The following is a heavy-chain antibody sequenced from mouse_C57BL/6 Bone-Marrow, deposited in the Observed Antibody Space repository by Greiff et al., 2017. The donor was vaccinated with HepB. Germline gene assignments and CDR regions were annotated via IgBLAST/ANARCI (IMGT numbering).Heavy chain of an antibody. CDR1: GFNIKNTY. V-gene: IGHV14-3*01. J-gene: IGHJ2*01. Sequence: DVKLVESVAELVRPGASVKLSCTASGFNIKNTYMHWVKQRPEQGLEWIGRIDPANGNTKYAPKFQGKATITADTSSNTAYLQLSSLTSEDTAIYYCARSWWLPSYFDYWGQGTTLTVSS. CDR2: IDPANGNT. CDR3: ARSWWLPSYFDY. D-gene: IGHD1-1*02.